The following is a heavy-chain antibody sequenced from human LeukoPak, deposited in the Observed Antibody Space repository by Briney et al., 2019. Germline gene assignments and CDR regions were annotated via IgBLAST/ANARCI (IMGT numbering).Heavy chain of an antibody. Sequence: GGSLRLSCAASGFTFSTYDMNWVRQAPGKGLEWVSCSSGSSGAISYADSVKGRFTISRDNSKNTLYMQMNSLRAEDTAVYYCAREDRSMIRGVKNYFNPWGQGTLVIVSS. D-gene: IGHD3-10*01. J-gene: IGHJ5*02. CDR2: SSGSSGAI. CDR3: AREDRSMIRGVKNYFNP. V-gene: IGHV3-48*01. CDR1: GFTFSTYD.